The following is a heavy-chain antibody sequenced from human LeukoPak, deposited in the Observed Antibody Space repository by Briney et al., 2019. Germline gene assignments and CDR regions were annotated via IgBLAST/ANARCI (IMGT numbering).Heavy chain of an antibody. J-gene: IGHJ6*02. CDR2: ITGSGGST. D-gene: IGHD3-22*01. V-gene: IGHV3-23*01. Sequence: GGSLRLSCAASGFTFSSHAMGWVRQAPGKGLEWVSSITGSGGSTYYGDSVKGRFTISRDNSKNTLYLQMNSLRAEDTAVYYCAKDLDRGYDSTNYYYGMDVWGQGTTVTVSS. CDR1: GFTFSSHA. CDR3: AKDLDRGYDSTNYYYGMDV.